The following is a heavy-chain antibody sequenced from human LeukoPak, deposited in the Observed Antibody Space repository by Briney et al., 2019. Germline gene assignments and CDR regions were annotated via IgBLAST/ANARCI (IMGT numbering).Heavy chain of an antibody. V-gene: IGHV3-49*04. CDR3: ARDGCGSTSCYPVFDF. D-gene: IGHD2-2*01. CDR2: IRSEAYGGTT. Sequence: PGGFLRLSCTASGFTFGNYTMSWVRQAPGKWLEWVGFIRSEAYGGTTEYAASVKGRFTISRDDSKSIAYLQMNSLKTEDTAMYYCARDGCGSTSCYPVFDFWGLRTLVTVSS. CDR1: GFTFGNYT. J-gene: IGHJ4*02.